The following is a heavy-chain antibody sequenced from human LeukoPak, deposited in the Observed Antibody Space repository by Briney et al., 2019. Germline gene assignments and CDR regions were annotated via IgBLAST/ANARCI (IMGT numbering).Heavy chain of an antibody. Sequence: SETLSLTCTVSGGSISSSGYYWGWVRHPPGKGLEWIVSFYYSGYTYYNPSLKSRVTISVDTSKNHFSLRVNSVTAADTAVYYCARHDLWGQGTLVTVSS. CDR3: ARHDL. V-gene: IGHV4-39*01. CDR2: FYYSGYT. J-gene: IGHJ4*02. CDR1: GGSISSSGYY.